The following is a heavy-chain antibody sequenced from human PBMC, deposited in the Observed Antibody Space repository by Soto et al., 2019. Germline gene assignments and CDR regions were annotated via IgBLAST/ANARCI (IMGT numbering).Heavy chain of an antibody. Sequence: ASVKVSCKASGYTFTSYGISWVRQAPGQGLEWMGWISAYNGNTNYAQKLQGRVTMTTDTSTSTAYMELRSLRSDDTAVYYCARGSDGSSRRHGWFDPWGQGTLVTVSS. CDR1: GYTFTSYG. CDR2: ISAYNGNT. CDR3: ARGSDGSSRRHGWFDP. J-gene: IGHJ5*02. D-gene: IGHD2-15*01. V-gene: IGHV1-18*01.